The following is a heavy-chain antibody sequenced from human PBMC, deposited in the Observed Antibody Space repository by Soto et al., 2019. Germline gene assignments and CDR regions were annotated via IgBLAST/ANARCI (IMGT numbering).Heavy chain of an antibody. CDR1: GGSFSGYY. CDR2: INHSGST. J-gene: IGHJ4*02. V-gene: IGHV4-34*01. Sequence: AETLSLTCAVYGGSFSGYYWSWIRQPPGKGLEWIGEINHSGSTNYNPSLKSRVTISVDTSKNQFSLKLGSVTAADTAVYYCARETGDVWYFDYWGQGTLVTVSS. D-gene: IGHD7-27*01. CDR3: ARETGDVWYFDY.